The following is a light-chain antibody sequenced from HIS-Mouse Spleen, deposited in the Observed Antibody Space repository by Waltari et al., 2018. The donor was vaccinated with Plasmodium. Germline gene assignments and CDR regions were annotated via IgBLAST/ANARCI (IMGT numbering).Light chain of an antibody. V-gene: IGKV3-11*01. CDR1: QRVRSY. Sequence: EIVLTQPPATLSLSPGERATLSCRASQRVRSYLAWYQQKPGQAPRLLIYDASNRATGIPARFSGSGSGTDFTLTISSLEPEDFAVYYCQQRSNWPRVLTFGGGTKVEIK. CDR3: QQRSNWPRVLT. CDR2: DAS. J-gene: IGKJ4*01.